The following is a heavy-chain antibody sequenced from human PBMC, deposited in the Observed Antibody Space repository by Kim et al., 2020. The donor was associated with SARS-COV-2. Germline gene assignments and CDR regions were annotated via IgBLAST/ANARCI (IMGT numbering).Heavy chain of an antibody. D-gene: IGHD1-26*01. CDR3: ARDAPLVGATREGFDY. V-gene: IGHV3-11*05. J-gene: IGHJ4*02. Sequence: SVKGRFTITRDNAKNSLYLQMNSLRAEDTAVYYCARDAPLVGATREGFDYWGQGTLVTVSS.